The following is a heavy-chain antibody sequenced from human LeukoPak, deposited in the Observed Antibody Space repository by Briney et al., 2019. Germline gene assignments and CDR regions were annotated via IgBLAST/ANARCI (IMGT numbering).Heavy chain of an antibody. CDR2: INHSGST. Sequence: SETLSLTCAVYGGSFNNYYWSWIRQSPGKGLEWIGEINHSGSTNYNPSLKSRITISVDTSKNQFSLKVSSVTAADTAVYYCARGDPKTVVQGVLGIKYYYDYMDVWAKGTTVTVSS. J-gene: IGHJ6*03. D-gene: IGHD3-10*01. CDR3: ARGDPKTVVQGVLGIKYYYDYMDV. V-gene: IGHV4-34*01. CDR1: GGSFNNYY.